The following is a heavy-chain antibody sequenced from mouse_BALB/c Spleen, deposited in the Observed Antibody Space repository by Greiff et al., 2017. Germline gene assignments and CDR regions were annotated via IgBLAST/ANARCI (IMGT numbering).Heavy chain of an antibody. J-gene: IGHJ2*01. Sequence: EVKVVESGGGLVKPGGSLKLSCAASGFAFSSYDMSWVRQTPEKRLEWVAYISSGGGSTYYPDTVKGRFTISRDNAKNTLYLQMSSLKSEDTAMYYCARQITTVVVPYFDYWGQGTTLTVSS. V-gene: IGHV5-12-1*01. D-gene: IGHD1-1*01. CDR2: ISSGGGST. CDR3: ARQITTVVVPYFDY. CDR1: GFAFSSYD.